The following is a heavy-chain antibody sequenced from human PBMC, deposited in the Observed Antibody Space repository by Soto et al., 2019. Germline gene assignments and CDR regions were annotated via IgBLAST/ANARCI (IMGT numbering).Heavy chain of an antibody. CDR3: ARQFSVYGDYGRYFDF. CDR1: GGSISSSGYY. V-gene: IGHV4-39*01. CDR2: IYYSGST. Sequence: QLQLQESGPGLVKPSETLSLTCTVSGGSISSSGYYWGWIRQPPGKGLERIGTIYYSGSTYYNPSLKSRVTISVDTSKNQFSLKLSSVTAADTAVYYCARQFSVYGDYGRYFDFWGQGTLVTVSS. J-gene: IGHJ4*02. D-gene: IGHD4-17*01.